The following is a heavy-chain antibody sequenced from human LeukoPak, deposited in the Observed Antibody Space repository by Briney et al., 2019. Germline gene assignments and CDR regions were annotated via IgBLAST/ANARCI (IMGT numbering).Heavy chain of an antibody. CDR2: IYTSGST. CDR3: ARGISSSSWHWYFDL. V-gene: IGHV4-61*02. D-gene: IGHD6-13*01. Sequence: SETLSLTCTVSGGSISSGSYYWSWIRQPAGKGLEWIGRIYTSGSTNYNPSLKSRVTISVDTSKNQFSLKLSSVTAADTAVYYCARGISSSSWHWYFDLWGRGTLVTVSS. J-gene: IGHJ2*01. CDR1: GGSISSGSYY.